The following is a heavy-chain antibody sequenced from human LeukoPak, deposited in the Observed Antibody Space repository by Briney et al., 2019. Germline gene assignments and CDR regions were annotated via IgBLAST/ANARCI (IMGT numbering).Heavy chain of an antibody. CDR2: IYHSGST. CDR1: GGSISTYY. J-gene: IGHJ1*01. Sequence: SETLSLTCTVSGGSISTYYWNWIRQPPGKGLEWIGYIYHSGSTNYNPSLQSRVTISVDTSKNQFSLNLNSVTAADTAVYYCARGGAARLHFQNWGQGILVTVSS. D-gene: IGHD6-6*01. V-gene: IGHV4-59*01. CDR3: ARGGAARLHFQN.